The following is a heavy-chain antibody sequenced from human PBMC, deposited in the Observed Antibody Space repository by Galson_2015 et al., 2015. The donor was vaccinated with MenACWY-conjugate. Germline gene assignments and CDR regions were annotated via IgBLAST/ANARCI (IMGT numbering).Heavy chain of an antibody. CDR1: GVSITAHY. CDR2: NYYSGGT. CDR3: AKLRGNTLIMD. D-gene: IGHD2-8*01. V-gene: IGHV4-59*08. J-gene: IGHJ4*02. Sequence: ETLSLTCSVSGVSITAHYWSWLRQPPGKGLEWIGYNYYSGGTSYNPSLKSRVTISIDTSKNQFSLKLSSVTAADTAVYFCAKLRGNTLIMDWGQGTLVTVSS.